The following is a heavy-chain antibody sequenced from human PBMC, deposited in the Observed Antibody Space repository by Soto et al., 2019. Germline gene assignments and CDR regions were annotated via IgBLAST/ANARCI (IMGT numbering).Heavy chain of an antibody. Sequence: ASVKVSCKASGYTFTSYAMDWVRQAPGQRLEWMGWISAGNGNTKYSQKFQGRVTITRDTSTSTTYMELSSLRFEDTAVYYCARDSRSLYGYGSSIDGLDFSAQGTMDTVSS. CDR2: ISAGNGNT. CDR1: GYTFTSYA. V-gene: IGHV1-3*01. J-gene: IGHJ3*01. CDR3: ARDSRSLYGYGSSIDGLDF. D-gene: IGHD5-18*01.